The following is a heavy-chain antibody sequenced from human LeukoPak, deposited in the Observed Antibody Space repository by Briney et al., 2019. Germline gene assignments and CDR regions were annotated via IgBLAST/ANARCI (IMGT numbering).Heavy chain of an antibody. CDR1: GFTFSSYA. D-gene: IGHD3-22*01. Sequence: PGGSLRLSCAASGFTFSSYAMNWVRQAAGKGLEWVSGISGGGGRTYYADSVKGRFTISRDNSKNTLYLQMNSLRAEDTAVYYCAKSIIYYYDSSGYFDYWGQGTLVTVSS. V-gene: IGHV3-23*01. CDR2: ISGGGGRT. J-gene: IGHJ4*02. CDR3: AKSIIYYYDSSGYFDY.